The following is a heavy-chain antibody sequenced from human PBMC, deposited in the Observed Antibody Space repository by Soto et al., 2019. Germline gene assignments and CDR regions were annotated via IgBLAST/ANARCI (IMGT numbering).Heavy chain of an antibody. CDR1: GFTFSTYW. CDR3: AKRGVASRPHYDY. CDR2: LNTDGSST. V-gene: IGHV3-74*01. J-gene: IGHJ4*02. Sequence: GGSLRLSCAASGFTFSTYWMHWVRQAPGKGLVWVSRLNTDGSSTSYADSVKGRFTISRDNAKNTLYLQMNSLRAEDTAVYYCAKRGVASRPHYDYWGQGTLVTVS. D-gene: IGHD6-6*01.